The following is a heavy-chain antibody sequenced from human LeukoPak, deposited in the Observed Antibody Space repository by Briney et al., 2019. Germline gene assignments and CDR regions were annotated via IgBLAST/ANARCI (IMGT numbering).Heavy chain of an antibody. J-gene: IGHJ6*02. D-gene: IGHD1-1*01. CDR2: INHSGST. Sequence: SETLSLTCAVYGGSFSGYYWSWIRQPPGKGLEWIGEINHSGSTNYNPSLKSRVTISVGTSKNQFSLKLSSVTAADTAVYYCARARRLANYYYYGMDVWGQGTTVTVSS. V-gene: IGHV4-34*01. CDR1: GGSFSGYY. CDR3: ARARRLANYYYYGMDV.